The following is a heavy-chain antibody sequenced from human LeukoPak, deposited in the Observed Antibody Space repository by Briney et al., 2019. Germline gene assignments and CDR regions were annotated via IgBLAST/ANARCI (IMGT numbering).Heavy chain of an antibody. CDR2: ISYDGSNK. D-gene: IGHD2-2*02. J-gene: IGHJ4*02. CDR3: AKDLGYCSGTSCYRYY. Sequence: PGGPLRLSCAASGFTFSSYGMHWVRQAPGKGLEWVAVISYDGSNKYYADSVKGRFTISRDNSKNTLYLQMNSLRAEDTAVYYCAKDLGYCSGTSCYRYYWGQGTLVTVSS. V-gene: IGHV3-30*18. CDR1: GFTFSSYG.